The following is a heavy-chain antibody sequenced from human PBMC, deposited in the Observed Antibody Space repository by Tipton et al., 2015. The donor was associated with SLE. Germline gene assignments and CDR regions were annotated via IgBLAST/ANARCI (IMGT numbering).Heavy chain of an antibody. CDR1: GGSIFISNDY. Sequence: TLSLTCTVSGGSIFISNDYWSWIRQSPGKGLEWIGYSYYSGSTTYNPSLKSRVTISVDTSKNQFSLKLSSVSAADTAVYYCAREGASSANFYYYGVNVWGQGTTVTVSS. D-gene: IGHD6-19*01. J-gene: IGHJ6*02. V-gene: IGHV4-61*01. CDR3: AREGASSANFYYYGVNV. CDR2: SYYSGST.